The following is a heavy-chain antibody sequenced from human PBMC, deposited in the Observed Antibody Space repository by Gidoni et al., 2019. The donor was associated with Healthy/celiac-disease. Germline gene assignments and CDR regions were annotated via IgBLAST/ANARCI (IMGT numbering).Heavy chain of an antibody. CDR1: GFTCSSYA. V-gene: IGHV3-23*01. J-gene: IGHJ4*02. CDR3: AKGDFDVLMVSPTDY. D-gene: IGHD2-8*01. Sequence: EVQLLESGGGLVQPGGSLRLSCAASGFTCSSYAMSWVRQAPGKGLEWVSAISGSGGSTYYADSVKGRFTISRDNSKNTLYLQMNSLRAEDTAVYYCAKGDFDVLMVSPTDYWGQGTLVTVSS. CDR2: ISGSGGST.